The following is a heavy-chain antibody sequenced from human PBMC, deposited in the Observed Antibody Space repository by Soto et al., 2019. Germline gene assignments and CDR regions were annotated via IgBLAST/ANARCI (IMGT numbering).Heavy chain of an antibody. Sequence: QVQLVESGGGVVQPGRSLRVSCAASGFTFSIYAMHWVRQAPGTGLEWVAVISYDGTKTYYADSVKGRFTTSRDNSKNTVYLKLNSLRDEDTAGYYCAKDRVPRRQWLIDPFDYLGQGTLVTVS. CDR3: AKDRVPRRQWLIDPFDY. V-gene: IGHV3-30*18. D-gene: IGHD6-19*01. J-gene: IGHJ4*02. CDR2: ISYDGTKT. CDR1: GFTFSIYA.